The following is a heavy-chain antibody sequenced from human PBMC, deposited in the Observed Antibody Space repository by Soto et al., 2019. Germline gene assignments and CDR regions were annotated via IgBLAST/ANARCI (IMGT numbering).Heavy chain of an antibody. CDR2: IKTDGSST. V-gene: IGHV3-74*01. J-gene: IGHJ4*02. CDR1: GFTLSSRW. D-gene: IGHD3-16*01. CDR3: ARDQDTFGQAVFDS. Sequence: GESLRLSCAASGFTLSSRWMHWVRQAPGKGLVWVSRIKTDGSSTSYADSVKGRFTISRDNAKNTLYLQMNRQRAEDTAMYYCARDQDTFGQAVFDSWGQGT.